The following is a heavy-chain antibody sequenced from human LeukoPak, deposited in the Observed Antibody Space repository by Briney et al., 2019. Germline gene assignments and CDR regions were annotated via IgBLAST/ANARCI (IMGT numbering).Heavy chain of an antibody. Sequence: SETLSLTCAVYGGSFSGYYWSWIRQPPGKGLEWIGEINHSGSTNYNPSLKSRVTISVDTSKNQFSLKLSSVTAADTAVYYCARGQTLVRLYYYGSGSYSNFDYLGQGTLVTVSS. CDR3: ARGQTLVRLYYYGSGSYSNFDY. CDR1: GGSFSGYY. V-gene: IGHV4-34*01. J-gene: IGHJ4*02. D-gene: IGHD3-10*01. CDR2: INHSGST.